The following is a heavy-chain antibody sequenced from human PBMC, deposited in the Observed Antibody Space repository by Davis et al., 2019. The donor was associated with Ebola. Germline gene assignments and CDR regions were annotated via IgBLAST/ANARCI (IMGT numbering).Heavy chain of an antibody. CDR2: INPSGGST. Sequence: ASVKVSCKASGYTFTSYYMHWVRQAPGQGLEWMGIINPSGGSTSYAQKFQGRVTMTRDTSTSTVYMELSSLRSDDTAVYYCAREEAAMATGQYYYYGMDVWGQGTTVTVSS. J-gene: IGHJ6*02. CDR1: GYTFTSYY. CDR3: AREEAAMATGQYYYYGMDV. D-gene: IGHD5-18*01. V-gene: IGHV1-46*01.